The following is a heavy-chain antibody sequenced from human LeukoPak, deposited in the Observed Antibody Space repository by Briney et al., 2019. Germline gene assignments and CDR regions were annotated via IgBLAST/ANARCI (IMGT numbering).Heavy chain of an antibody. D-gene: IGHD1-26*01. CDR3: ARGRGATPDY. Sequence: PGGSLRLSCAASGFTFSSYGMHWVRQAPGKGLVWVSRISTDGNSISYADTVKGRFTISRDNAKNTLYLQMNSLRAEDTAVYYCARGRGATPDYWGQGTLVTVSS. CDR2: ISTDGNSI. J-gene: IGHJ4*02. V-gene: IGHV3-74*01. CDR1: GFTFSSYG.